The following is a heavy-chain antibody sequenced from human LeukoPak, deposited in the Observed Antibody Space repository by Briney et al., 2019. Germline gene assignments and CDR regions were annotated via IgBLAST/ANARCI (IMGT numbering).Heavy chain of an antibody. V-gene: IGHV4-34*01. CDR3: ARHKDYYYSYMDV. CDR1: GGSFSGYY. Sequence: SETLSLTCAVYGGSFSGYYWSWIRQPPGKGLEWMGESNHSGSTNYNPSLKSRVTISVDTSKNQFSLKLSSVPAADTAVYYCARHKDYYYSYMDVWGKGTTVTISS. J-gene: IGHJ6*03. CDR2: SNHSGST.